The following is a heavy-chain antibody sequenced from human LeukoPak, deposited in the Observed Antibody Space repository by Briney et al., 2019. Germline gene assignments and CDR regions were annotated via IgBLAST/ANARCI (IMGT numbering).Heavy chain of an antibody. CDR2: IRTKLRNYAT. Sequence: GESLKLSCATSGFIFSGSDIHWVRQASGRGLEWVGRIRTKLRNYATAYAASVKGRFTISRDDSGDTAYLQMNSLKTEDTAVYYCTTYISGHYWGQGTQVTVSS. CDR1: GFIFSGSD. V-gene: IGHV3-73*01. J-gene: IGHJ4*02. CDR3: TTYISGHY. D-gene: IGHD1-20*01.